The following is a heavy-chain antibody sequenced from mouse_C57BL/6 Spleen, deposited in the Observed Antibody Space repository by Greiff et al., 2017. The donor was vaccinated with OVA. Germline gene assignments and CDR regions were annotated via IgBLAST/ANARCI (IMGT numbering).Heavy chain of an antibody. CDR3: ASYDYFDY. CDR1: GYTFTSYW. D-gene: IGHD2-4*01. J-gene: IGHJ2*01. CDR2: IDPSDSYT. Sequence: QVQLQQPGAELVIPGASVKLSCKASGYTFTSYWMHWVKQRPGQGLEWIGEIDPSDSYTNYNQKFKGKSTLTVDKSSSTAYMQLSSLTSEDSAVYYCASYDYFDYWGQGTTLTVSS. V-gene: IGHV1-69*01.